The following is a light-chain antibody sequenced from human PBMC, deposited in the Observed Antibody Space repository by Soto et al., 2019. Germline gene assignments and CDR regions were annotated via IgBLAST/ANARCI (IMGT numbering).Light chain of an antibody. CDR3: SSFSSGDTPVV. CDR1: SSDIGSYNY. Sequence: QSALTQPASVSGSPGQSVTISCTGSSSDIGSYNYVSWYQQHPGKAPKLIIYEVTNGPSGVSNHFSGSKSGSTASLTISGLQAEDEADYYCSSFSSGDTPVVFGGGTKLTVL. CDR2: EVT. J-gene: IGLJ2*01. V-gene: IGLV2-14*01.